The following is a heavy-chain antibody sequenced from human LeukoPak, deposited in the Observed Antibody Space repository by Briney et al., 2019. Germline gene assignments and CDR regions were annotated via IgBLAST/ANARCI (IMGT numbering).Heavy chain of an antibody. V-gene: IGHV1-8*03. Sequence: AASVKVSCKASGYTFTSYDINWVRQATGQGLEWMGWMNPNSGNTGYAQKFQGRVTITRNTSISTAYVELSSLRSEDTAVYYCAKDVEMATMDWYFDLWGRGTLVTVSS. CDR1: GYTFTSYD. CDR3: AKDVEMATMDWYFDL. J-gene: IGHJ2*01. D-gene: IGHD5-24*01. CDR2: MNPNSGNT.